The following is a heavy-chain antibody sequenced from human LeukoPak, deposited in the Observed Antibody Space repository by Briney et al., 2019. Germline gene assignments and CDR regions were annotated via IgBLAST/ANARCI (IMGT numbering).Heavy chain of an antibody. J-gene: IGHJ3*02. Sequence: SETLSLTCAVYGGSFSGYYWSWIRQPPGKGLEWIGEINHSGSTNYNPSLKSRVTISVDTSKNQFSLKLSSVTAADTAVYYCARGYRWGNNDSSGYFTQDAFDIWGQGTMVTVSS. CDR3: ARGYRWGNNDSSGYFTQDAFDI. CDR1: GGSFSGYY. CDR2: INHSGST. V-gene: IGHV4-34*01. D-gene: IGHD3-22*01.